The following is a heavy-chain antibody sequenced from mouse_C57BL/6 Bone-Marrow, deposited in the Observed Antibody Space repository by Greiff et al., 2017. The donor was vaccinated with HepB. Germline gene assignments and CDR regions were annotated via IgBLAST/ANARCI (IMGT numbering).Heavy chain of an antibody. CDR3: ATRLFAY. V-gene: IGHV1-42*01. Sequence: VQLQQSGPELVKPGASVKISCKASGYSFTGYYMNWVKQSPEKSLEWIGEINPSTGGTTYNQKFKAKATLTVDKSSSTAYMQLKSLTSEDSAVYYCATRLFAYWGQGTLVTVSA. CDR2: INPSTGGT. D-gene: IGHD2-2*01. CDR1: GYSFTGYY. J-gene: IGHJ3*01.